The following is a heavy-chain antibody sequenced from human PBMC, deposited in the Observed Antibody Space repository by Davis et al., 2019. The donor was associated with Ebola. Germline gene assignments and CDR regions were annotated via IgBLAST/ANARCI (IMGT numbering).Heavy chain of an antibody. CDR2: ISDSSDNI. CDR1: GFTFSDYN. CDR3: ARGPRYCSSRSCYGLGLDV. Sequence: GESLKISCTASGFTFSDYNMNWVRQAPGKGLEWIAYISDSSDNIFYADSVKGRFTISRDNAKNSLSLLMNSLRDEDTAVFYCARGPRYCSSRSCYGLGLDVRGQGTTVTVSS. D-gene: IGHD2-2*01. V-gene: IGHV3-48*02. J-gene: IGHJ6*02.